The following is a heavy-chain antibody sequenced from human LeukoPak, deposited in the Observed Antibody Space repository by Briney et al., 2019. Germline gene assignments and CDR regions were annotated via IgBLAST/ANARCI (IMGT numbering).Heavy chain of an antibody. J-gene: IGHJ5*02. D-gene: IGHD3-3*01. CDR3: AAYRGYYDFWSGSVPAFDP. V-gene: IGHV5-51*01. CDR2: IYPGDSDT. Sequence: GESLKISCKGSGYSFTSYWIGWVRQMPGKGLEWMGIIYPGDSDTRYSPSFQGQVTISADKSISTAYLQWSSLKASDTAMYYCAAYRGYYDFWSGSVPAFDPWGQGTLVTVSS. CDR1: GYSFTSYW.